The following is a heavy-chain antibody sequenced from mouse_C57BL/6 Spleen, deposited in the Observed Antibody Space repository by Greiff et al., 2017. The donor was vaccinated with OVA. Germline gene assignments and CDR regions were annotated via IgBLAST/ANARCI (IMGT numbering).Heavy chain of an antibody. CDR1: GFTFSSYT. CDR3: ARQGTGTKAWFAY. Sequence: EVQVVESGGGLVKPGGSLKLSCAASGFTFSSYTMSWVRQTPEKRLEWVATISGGGGNTYYPDSVKGRFTISRDNAKNTLYLQMSSLRSEDTALYYCARQGTGTKAWFAYWGQGTLVTVSA. CDR2: ISGGGGNT. V-gene: IGHV5-9*01. J-gene: IGHJ3*01. D-gene: IGHD4-1*01.